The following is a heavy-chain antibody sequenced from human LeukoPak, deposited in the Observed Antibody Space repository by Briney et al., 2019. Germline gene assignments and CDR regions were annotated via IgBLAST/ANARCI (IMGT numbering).Heavy chain of an antibody. V-gene: IGHV5-51*01. D-gene: IGHD3-10*01. CDR1: GYSFTSYW. CDR3: ARLFSPVRGVIGLYYFDY. CDR2: IYPGDSDT. Sequence: GESLKISCKGSGYSFTSYWIGWVRQMPGKGLEWMGIIYPGDSDTRYSPSFQGQVTISADKSISTAYLQWSSLKASDTAMYYCARLFSPVRGVIGLYYFDYWGQGTLVTVSS. J-gene: IGHJ4*02.